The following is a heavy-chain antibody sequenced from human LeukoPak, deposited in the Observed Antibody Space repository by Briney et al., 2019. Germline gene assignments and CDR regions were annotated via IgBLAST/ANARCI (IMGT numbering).Heavy chain of an antibody. J-gene: IGHJ4*02. CDR3: ARAVNHGDILTGDDY. CDR1: GYTFTSYG. CDR2: ISACNGNT. D-gene: IGHD3-9*01. V-gene: IGHV1-18*01. Sequence: ASVKVSCKASGYTFTSYGISWVRQAPGQGLEWMGWISACNGNTNYAQKLQGRVTMTTDTSTSTAYMELRSLRSDDTAVYYCARAVNHGDILTGDDYWGQGTLVTVSS.